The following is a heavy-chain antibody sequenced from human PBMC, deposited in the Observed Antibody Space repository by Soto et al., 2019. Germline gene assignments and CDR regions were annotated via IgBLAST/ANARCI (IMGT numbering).Heavy chain of an antibody. V-gene: IGHV3-48*03. D-gene: IGHD3-3*02. J-gene: IGHJ4*02. CDR2: ISSSGTTI. Sequence: GGSLRLSCAASGFTFSSYEMNWVRQAPGKGLEWVSYISSSGTTIYYAGSVKGRFTISRDNAKNSLFLQMNSLRVEDTAVYYCARSPFLECNWAQGTLVTVSS. CDR3: ARSPFLECN. CDR1: GFTFSSYE.